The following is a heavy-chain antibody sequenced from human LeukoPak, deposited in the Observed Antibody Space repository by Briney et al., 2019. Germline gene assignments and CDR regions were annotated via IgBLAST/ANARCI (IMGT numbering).Heavy chain of an antibody. CDR2: IIPILGIA. D-gene: IGHD6-19*01. CDR1: GGTFSSYA. Sequence: SVKVSCKASGGTFSSYAISWVRQAPGQGLEWMGRIIPILGIANYAQKFQGRVTITADKSTSTACMELSSLRSEDTAVYYCARDLEYSSGWYPGYYYYGMDVWGQGTTVTVSS. J-gene: IGHJ6*02. CDR3: ARDLEYSSGWYPGYYYYGMDV. V-gene: IGHV1-69*04.